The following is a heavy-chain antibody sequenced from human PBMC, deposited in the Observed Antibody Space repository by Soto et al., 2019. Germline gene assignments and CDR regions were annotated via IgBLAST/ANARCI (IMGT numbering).Heavy chain of an antibody. D-gene: IGHD3-10*01. Sequence: ASVKVSCQASGYTFTSYGSSWVRQAPGQGLEWMGWISAYNGNTNYAQKLQGRVTMTTDTSTSTAYMELRSLRSDDTAVYYCARGILTYNWFDPWGQGTLVTVSS. J-gene: IGHJ5*02. CDR1: GYTFTSYG. CDR2: ISAYNGNT. CDR3: ARGILTYNWFDP. V-gene: IGHV1-18*01.